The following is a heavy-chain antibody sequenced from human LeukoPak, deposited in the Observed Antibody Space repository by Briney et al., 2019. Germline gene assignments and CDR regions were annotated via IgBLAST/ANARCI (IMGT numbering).Heavy chain of an antibody. Sequence: SETLSLTCTVSGGSVSSGSYYWSWIRQPPGKGLEWIGYIYYSGSTNYNPSLKSRVTISVDTSKNQFSLKQSSVTAADTAVYYCARGDYGSGSSLDYWGQGTLVTVSS. CDR2: IYYSGST. V-gene: IGHV4-61*01. D-gene: IGHD3-10*01. CDR1: GGSVSSGSYY. CDR3: ARGDYGSGSSLDY. J-gene: IGHJ4*02.